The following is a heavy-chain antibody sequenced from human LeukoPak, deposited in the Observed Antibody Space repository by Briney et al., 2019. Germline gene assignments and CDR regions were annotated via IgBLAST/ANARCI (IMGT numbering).Heavy chain of an antibody. CDR3: ARDHQLLPFDY. D-gene: IGHD2-15*01. J-gene: IGHJ4*02. CDR1: GFTFSSSA. CDR2: ISNNGGYT. Sequence: GGSLRLSCAASGFTFSSSAMSWVRQAPGRGLEWVSAISNNGGYTYYADSVQGRFTISRDNSKNTLYLQMNSLRAEDTAVYYCARDHQLLPFDYWGQGTLVTVSS. V-gene: IGHV3-23*01.